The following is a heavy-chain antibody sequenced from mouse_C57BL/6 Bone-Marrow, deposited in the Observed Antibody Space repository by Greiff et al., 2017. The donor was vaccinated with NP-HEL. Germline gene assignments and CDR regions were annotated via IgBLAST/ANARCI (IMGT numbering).Heavy chain of an antibody. V-gene: IGHV1-62-3*01. Sequence: QVQLLQPGAELVKPGASLKLSSKASGFTFTRYWMHWVEQRPGRGLEWIGRIDPNSGGIKYNETFKSKVTLTVDNPTSTVYMQLSSLTSEDSAVYYCARPPYCALDYWGQGTTLTVSS. CDR3: ARPPYCALDY. D-gene: IGHD2-10*01. J-gene: IGHJ2*01. CDR2: IDPNSGGI. CDR1: GFTFTRYW.